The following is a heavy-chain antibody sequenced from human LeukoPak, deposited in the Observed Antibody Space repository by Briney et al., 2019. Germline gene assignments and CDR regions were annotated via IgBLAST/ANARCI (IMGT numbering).Heavy chain of an antibody. CDR3: AKMYGDESDY. V-gene: IGHV1-2*02. CDR2: MNPNSGGT. J-gene: IGHJ4*02. CDR1: GYTFTGYY. Sequence: GASVEVSCKASGYTFTGYYMHWVRQAPGQGLEWMGWMNPNSGGTNYAQKFQGRVTMTRDTSISTAYMELSRLRSDDTAVYYRAKMYGDESDYWGQGTLVTVSS. D-gene: IGHD4-17*01.